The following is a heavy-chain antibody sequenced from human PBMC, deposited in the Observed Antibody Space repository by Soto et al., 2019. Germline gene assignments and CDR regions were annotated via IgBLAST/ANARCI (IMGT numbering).Heavy chain of an antibody. Sequence: PSETLSLTCAVSGGSISSGGYSWSWIRQPPGKGLEWIGYIYHSGSTYYNPSLKSRVTISVDRSKHQFSLKLSSVTAADTAVYYCARVRSSGWDSNWFDHWGQGTLVTVS. CDR3: ARVRSSGWDSNWFDH. V-gene: IGHV4-30-2*01. D-gene: IGHD6-19*01. CDR1: GGSISSGGYS. CDR2: IYHSGST. J-gene: IGHJ5*02.